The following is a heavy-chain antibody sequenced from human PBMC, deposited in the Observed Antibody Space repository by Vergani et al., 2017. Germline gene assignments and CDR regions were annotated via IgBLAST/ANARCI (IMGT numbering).Heavy chain of an antibody. CDR1: GLTSSQYS. CDR3: VRNVRVSRT. Sequence: EVRLLESGGGLVQPGGSLTLSCVASGLTSSQYSTNWVRRAPGKGLEWVSSISGNNDDGYYADSVKGRFTISRDNAKNSLYLDMGSLRAEDTGVYYCVRNVRVSRTWGQGTLVAVSS. CDR2: ISGNNDDG. V-gene: IGHV3-21*02. J-gene: IGHJ3*01.